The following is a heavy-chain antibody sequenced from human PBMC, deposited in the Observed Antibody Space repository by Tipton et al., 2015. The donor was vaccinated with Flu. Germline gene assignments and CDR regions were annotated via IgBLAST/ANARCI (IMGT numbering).Heavy chain of an antibody. Sequence: SLRLSCAASGFTFTNYWMHWVRQAPGKGLEWVANINQDGSEKYSVDSVKGRFTISRDNAKNSLYLQMNSLRGEDTAVYYCARAIGAAESHWGQGTLVTVSS. CDR1: GFTFTNYW. V-gene: IGHV3-7*01. CDR2: INQDGSEK. J-gene: IGHJ4*02. CDR3: ARAIGAAESH. D-gene: IGHD6-13*01.